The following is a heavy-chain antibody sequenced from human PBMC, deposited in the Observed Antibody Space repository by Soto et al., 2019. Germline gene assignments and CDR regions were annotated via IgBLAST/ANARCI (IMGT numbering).Heavy chain of an antibody. CDR1: GFTFTSSA. CDR3: AADPLYYYDSSGPYAFDI. CDR2: IVVGSGNT. Sequence: SVKVSCKASGFTFTSSAVQWVRQARGQRLEWIGWIVVGSGNTNYAQKFQEGVTITRDMSTSTAYMELSSLRSEDTAVYYCAADPLYYYDSSGPYAFDIWGQGTMVTVSS. V-gene: IGHV1-58*01. D-gene: IGHD3-22*01. J-gene: IGHJ3*02.